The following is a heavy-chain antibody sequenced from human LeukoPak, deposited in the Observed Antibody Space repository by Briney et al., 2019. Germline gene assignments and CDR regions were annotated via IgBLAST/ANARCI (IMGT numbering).Heavy chain of an antibody. CDR3: ARQSTAEKRRITMIVVALPGPIDY. CDR1: GGSFSGYY. V-gene: IGHV4-34*01. CDR2: FNHRGCP. Sequence: SETLSLICALYGGSFSGYYWRWIRQPRGKGLEWLGEFNHRGCPNYNTSLKGRVTISVDTPKNQFSLKLSSVTAADTAVYYCARQSTAEKRRITMIVVALPGPIDYWGQGTLVTVSS. J-gene: IGHJ4*02. D-gene: IGHD3-22*01.